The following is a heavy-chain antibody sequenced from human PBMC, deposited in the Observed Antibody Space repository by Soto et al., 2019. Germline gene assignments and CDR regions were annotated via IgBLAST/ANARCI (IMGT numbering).Heavy chain of an antibody. D-gene: IGHD6-13*01. CDR2: IYYSGST. CDR1: GGSISSSSYY. V-gene: IGHV4-39*07. Sequence: SETLSLTCTVSGGSISSSSYYWGWIRQPPGKGLEWIGSIYYSGSTNYNPSLKSRVTISVDTSKNQFSLKLSSVTAADTAVYYCARYMYSSSWYYYYYGMDVWGQGTTVTVS. J-gene: IGHJ6*02. CDR3: ARYMYSSSWYYYYYGMDV.